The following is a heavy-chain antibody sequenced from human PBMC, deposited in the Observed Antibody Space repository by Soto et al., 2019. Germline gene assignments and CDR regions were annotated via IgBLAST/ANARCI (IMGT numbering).Heavy chain of an antibody. CDR1: VFTCDDYS. V-gene: IGHV3-43D*04. CDR3: AKDRSRWPPSRMAV. J-gene: IGHJ6*04. CDR2: ISWDGGST. Sequence: WLCXRLSWSAGVFTCDDYSIHLFRQAPGKGREWVSLISWDGGSTYYADSVRGRFAISRYNSKNSLYLQMNSLRDEDTALYYCAKDRSRWPPSRMAVSAKGTKV.